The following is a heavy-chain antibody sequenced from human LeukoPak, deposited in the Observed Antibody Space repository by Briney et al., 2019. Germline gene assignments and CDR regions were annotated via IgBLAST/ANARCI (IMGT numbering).Heavy chain of an antibody. J-gene: IGHJ3*02. CDR3: AKPSSGYTSFHI. D-gene: IGHD3-22*01. CDR2: ISGSGAST. CDR1: GFTLSTNA. V-gene: IGHV3-23*01. Sequence: PGGALRLSCLTSGFTLSTNAMSCVRQAPGKGLEWISGISGSGASTYYADSVKGRFTISRDDSRNTLYLQMNSLRGDDTAVYYCAKPSSGYTSFHIWGQGTMVTVSS.